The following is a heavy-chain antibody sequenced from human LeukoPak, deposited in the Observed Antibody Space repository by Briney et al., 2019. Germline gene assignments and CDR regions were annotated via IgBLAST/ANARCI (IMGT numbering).Heavy chain of an antibody. D-gene: IGHD3-10*01. CDR2: ITAGGDT. V-gene: IGHV3-23*01. J-gene: IGHJ4*02. CDR1: GFTFRSYA. CDR3: ASGSTPGNGYYSDS. Sequence: EGSLRLSCAASGFTFRSYAMGWVRQAPGKGLDWVSSITAGGDTFYADSVKGRFTISRDNSRGTLYLQMNSLRAEDTDIYYCASGSTPGNGYYSDSWGQGTLVTVSS.